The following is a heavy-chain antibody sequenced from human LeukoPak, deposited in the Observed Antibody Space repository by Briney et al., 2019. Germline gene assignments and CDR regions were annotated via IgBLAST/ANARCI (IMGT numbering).Heavy chain of an antibody. CDR3: ARVPPPPGTAADYYYYMDV. V-gene: IGHV1-69*05. J-gene: IGHJ6*03. Sequence: GASVKVSCKASGGTFSSYAISWVRQAPGQGLEWMGRIIPTFGTANYAQKFQGRVTITTDESTSTAYMELSSLRSEDTAVYYCARVPPPPGTAADYYYYMDVWGKGTTVTVSS. CDR1: GGTFSSYA. D-gene: IGHD1-7*01. CDR2: IIPTFGTA.